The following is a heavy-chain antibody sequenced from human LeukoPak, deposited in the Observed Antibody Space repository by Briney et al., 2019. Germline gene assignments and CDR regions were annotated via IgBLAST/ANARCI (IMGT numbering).Heavy chain of an antibody. J-gene: IGHJ3*02. CDR2: IYYSGST. D-gene: IGHD2-2*01. CDR3: ARDPYQDAFDI. CDR1: GGSISSSSYY. Sequence: PSETLSLTCTVSGGSISSSSYYWGWIRQPPGKGLEWIGSIYYSGSTYYNPSLKSRVTISVDTSKNQFSLKLSSVTAADTAVYYCARDPYQDAFDIWGQGTLVTVSS. V-gene: IGHV4-39*07.